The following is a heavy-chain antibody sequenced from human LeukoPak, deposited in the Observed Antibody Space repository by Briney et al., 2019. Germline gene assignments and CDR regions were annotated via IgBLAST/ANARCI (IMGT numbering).Heavy chain of an antibody. CDR3: ARVAEGYFDWLPYFDY. D-gene: IGHD3-9*01. CDR2: IYYSGST. V-gene: IGHV4-39*07. Sequence: PSETLSLTCTVSGDSISSSSYYWGWIRQPPGKGLEWIGSIYYSGSTNYNPSLKSRVTISVDTSKNQFSLKLSSVTAADTAVYYCARVAEGYFDWLPYFDYWGQGTLVTVSS. CDR1: GDSISSSSYY. J-gene: IGHJ4*02.